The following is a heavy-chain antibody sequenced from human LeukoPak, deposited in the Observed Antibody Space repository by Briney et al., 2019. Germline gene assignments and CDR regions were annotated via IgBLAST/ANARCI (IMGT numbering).Heavy chain of an antibody. J-gene: IGHJ4*02. D-gene: IGHD5-24*01. CDR2: ITSGSDYI. V-gene: IGHV3-21*01. CDR3: ARDRGRDGYNY. CDR1: GFTITSYN. Sequence: GGSLRLSCVASGFTITSYNMNWVRQAPGKGLEWVASITSGSDYIYYADSVKGRFTISRDNAENSLYLQMNSLRAEDTAVYYCARDRGRDGYNYWGQGTLVTVSS.